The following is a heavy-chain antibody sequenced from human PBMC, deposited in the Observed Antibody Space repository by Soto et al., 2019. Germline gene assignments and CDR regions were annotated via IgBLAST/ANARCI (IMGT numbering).Heavy chain of an antibody. Sequence: ASVKVSCKASGYTFTGYYMHWVRQAPGQGLEWMGWINPNSGGTNYAQKFQGWVTMTRDTSISTAYMELSRLRSDDTAVYYCAREGEYYYDSSGYYDYWGQGTLVTVSS. CDR2: INPNSGGT. J-gene: IGHJ4*02. D-gene: IGHD3-22*01. CDR3: AREGEYYYDSSGYYDY. CDR1: GYTFTGYY. V-gene: IGHV1-2*04.